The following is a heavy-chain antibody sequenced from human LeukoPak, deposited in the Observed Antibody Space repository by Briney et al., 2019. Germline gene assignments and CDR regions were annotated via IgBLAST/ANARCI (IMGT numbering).Heavy chain of an antibody. Sequence: GGSLRLSCAASGFTFSSYAMSWVRQAPGKGLEWVSAISGSGGSTYYADSVKGRFTISRDNSKNTLYLQMNSLRAEDTAVYYCAFGSSGPDYYFDYWGQGTLVTVSS. J-gene: IGHJ4*02. V-gene: IGHV3-23*01. CDR1: GFTFSSYA. CDR3: AFGSSGPDYYFDY. CDR2: ISGSGGST. D-gene: IGHD3-22*01.